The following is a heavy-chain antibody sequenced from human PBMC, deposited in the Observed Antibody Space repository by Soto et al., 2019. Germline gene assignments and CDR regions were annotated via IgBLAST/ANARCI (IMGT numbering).Heavy chain of an antibody. Sequence: EVQVLESGGGLVQPGGSLRLSCEVSGISFRNFAMTWFRQTPGKGLEWVSSISGNGDDTYYADSVKGRFTISRDNSMKPGLLEIEHLRGEGPGLYFLAGSLVGGSLREDYWGQGTLVTVSS. CDR2: ISGNGDDT. V-gene: IGHV3-23*01. CDR1: GISFRNFA. D-gene: IGHD3-16*01. CDR3: AGSLVGGSLREDY. J-gene: IGHJ4*02.